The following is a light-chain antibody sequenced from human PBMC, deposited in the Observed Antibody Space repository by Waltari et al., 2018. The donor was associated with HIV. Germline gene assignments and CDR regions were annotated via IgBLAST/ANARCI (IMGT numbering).Light chain of an antibody. CDR1: SSDVFNYNY. V-gene: IGLV2-14*01. J-gene: IGLJ1*01. CDR2: EVS. Sequence: QSTLTQPVSVSGSPGQSITISCTGTSSDVFNYNYVSWYQQHPDIAPKLMIYEVSNRPSGVSNRFSGSQSGNTASLTISGLQAEDEADYYCSSYTRSSTYVFGTGTKVTVL. CDR3: SSYTRSSTYV.